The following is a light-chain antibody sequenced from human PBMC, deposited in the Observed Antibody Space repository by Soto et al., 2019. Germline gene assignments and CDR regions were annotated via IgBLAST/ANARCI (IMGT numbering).Light chain of an antibody. CDR1: QGIGSW. J-gene: IGKJ1*01. CDR3: QQYNSYSWT. V-gene: IGKV1D-16*01. CDR2: AAS. Sequence: DIHMTXSPSXXSSPVGDRVTITCRASQGIGSWLAWYQQQPGKGPKLLIYAASSLQGGVPSRFSGSGSGTEFTLTISSLQPDDFATYYCQQYNSYSWTFGQGTKVDIK.